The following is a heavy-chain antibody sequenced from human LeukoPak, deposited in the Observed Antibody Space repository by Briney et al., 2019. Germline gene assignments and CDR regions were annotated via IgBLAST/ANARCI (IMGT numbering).Heavy chain of an antibody. CDR2: ISSSGSYI. CDR1: GFTFSSYS. J-gene: IGHJ4*02. CDR3: ARDQSQVSTSCYAATDI. Sequence: GGSLRLSCAASGFTFSSYSMNWVRQAPGKGLEWVSSISSSGSYIYYAVSVKGRFIISRDNSKNTVYLQMNNLRAEDTAVYYCARDQSQVSTSCYAATDIWGQGTLVTVSS. D-gene: IGHD2-2*01. V-gene: IGHV3-21*01.